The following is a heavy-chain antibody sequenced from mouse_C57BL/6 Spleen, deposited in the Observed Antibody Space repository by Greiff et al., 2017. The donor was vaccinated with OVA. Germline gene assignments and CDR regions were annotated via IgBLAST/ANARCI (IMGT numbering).Heavy chain of an antibody. CDR2: IYPGSGST. Sequence: VQLQQPGAELVKPGASVKMSCKASGYTFTSYWITWVKQRPGQGLEWIGDIYPGSGSTNYNEKFKSKATLTVDTSSSTAYMQLSSLTSADSAVYYCARPIYSNYEGYAMDYWGQGTSVTVSS. D-gene: IGHD2-5*01. CDR1: GYTFTSYW. J-gene: IGHJ4*01. CDR3: ARPIYSNYEGYAMDY. V-gene: IGHV1-55*01.